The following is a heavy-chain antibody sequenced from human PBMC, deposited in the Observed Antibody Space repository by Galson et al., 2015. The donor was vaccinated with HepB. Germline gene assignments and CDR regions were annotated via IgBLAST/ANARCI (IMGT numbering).Heavy chain of an antibody. CDR2: INAGNGNT. CDR1: GYTFTSYA. CDR3: ARGVGVVPAADFDY. D-gene: IGHD2-2*01. J-gene: IGHJ4*02. Sequence: SVKVSCKASGYTFTSYAMHWVRQAPGQRLEWMGWINAGNGNTKYSQKFQGRVTITRDTSASTAYMELSSLRSEDTAVYYCARGVGVVPAADFDYWGRGTLVTVSS. V-gene: IGHV1-3*01.